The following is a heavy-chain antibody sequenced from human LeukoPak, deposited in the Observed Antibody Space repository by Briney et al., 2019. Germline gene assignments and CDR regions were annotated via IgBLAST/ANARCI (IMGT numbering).Heavy chain of an antibody. J-gene: IGHJ1*01. V-gene: IGHV3-43*02. D-gene: IGHD2-15*01. CDR2: ISGDGGST. CDR1: GFTFDDYA. CDR3: AKVYCSGGSCYEYFQH. Sequence: QAGGSLRLSCAASGFTFDDYAMHWVRQAPGKGLEWVSLISGDGGSTYYADSVKGRFTISRDNSKNSLYLQMNSLRTEDTALYYCAKVYCSGGSCYEYFQHWGQSTLVTVSS.